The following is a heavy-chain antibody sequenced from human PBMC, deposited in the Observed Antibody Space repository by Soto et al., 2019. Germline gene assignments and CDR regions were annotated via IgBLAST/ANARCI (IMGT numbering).Heavy chain of an antibody. CDR3: ARSGYSSSWRYYYYYGMDV. D-gene: IGHD6-13*01. V-gene: IGHV4-59*01. J-gene: IGHJ6*02. CDR1: GGSISSYY. CDR2: IYYSGST. Sequence: PSETLSLTCTVSGGSISSYYWSWIRQPPGKGLEWIGYIYYSGSTNYNPSLKSRVTISVDTSKNQFSLKLSSVTAADTAVHYCARSGYSSSWRYYYYYGMDVWGQGTTVTVSS.